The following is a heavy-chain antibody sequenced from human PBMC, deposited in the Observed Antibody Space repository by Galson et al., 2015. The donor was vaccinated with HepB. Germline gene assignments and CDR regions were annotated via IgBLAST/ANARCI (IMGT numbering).Heavy chain of an antibody. Sequence: SVKVSCKAFGYTFSGYYMHWVRQAPGQGLEWMGWINPHSGGTNYAQKFQGRVTMTRDTSISTAYMELSRLRSDDTAVYYCARGDPCISCHYYYYYYMDVWGKGTTVTVSS. CDR1: GYTFSGYY. CDR3: ARGDPCISCHYYYYYYMDV. V-gene: IGHV1-2*02. CDR2: INPHSGGT. J-gene: IGHJ6*03. D-gene: IGHD3-3*02.